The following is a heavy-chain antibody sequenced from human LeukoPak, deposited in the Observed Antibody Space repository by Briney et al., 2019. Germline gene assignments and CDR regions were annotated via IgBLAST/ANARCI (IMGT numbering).Heavy chain of an antibody. J-gene: IGHJ4*02. CDR3: ARILTGYDAFDY. Sequence: GGSLRLSCAVSGFTFSSHWMSWVRQAPGKGLQWVANIKQDGREKYYADSVKGRFTISRGNAKNSLYLQMDRLSVDDTAVYYCARILTGYDAFDYWGQGTLVTVSS. D-gene: IGHD3-9*01. V-gene: IGHV3-7*01. CDR1: GFTFSSHW. CDR2: IKQDGREK.